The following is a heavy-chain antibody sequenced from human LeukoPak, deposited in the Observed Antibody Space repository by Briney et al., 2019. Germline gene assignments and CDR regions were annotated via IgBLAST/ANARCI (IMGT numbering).Heavy chain of an antibody. CDR1: GGSINNYY. CDR3: ARGGLYANIRYDY. J-gene: IGHJ4*02. D-gene: IGHD3/OR15-3a*01. V-gene: IGHV4-59*01. CDR2: IYTGAND. Sequence: SETLSLTCTVSGGSINNYYWTWIRQPPGKGLEWIGYIYTGANDKYTPSLRSRVPISVDTSKNQFSLNLNSATAADTAVYYCARGGLYANIRYDYWGQGALVTVSS.